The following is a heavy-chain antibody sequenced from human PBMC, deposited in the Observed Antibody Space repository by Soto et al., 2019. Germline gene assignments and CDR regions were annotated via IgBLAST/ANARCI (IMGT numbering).Heavy chain of an antibody. Sequence: SETLSLTCTVSGASISGFYWSWIRKSAGKGLEWIGRIYATGTTDYNPSLKSRVMMSVDTSKKQFSLKLRSVTAADTAVYYCVRDGTKTLRDWFDPWGRGISVTLSS. J-gene: IGHJ5*02. V-gene: IGHV4-4*07. CDR2: IYATGTT. CDR1: GASISGFY. CDR3: VRDGTKTLRDWFDP. D-gene: IGHD1-1*01.